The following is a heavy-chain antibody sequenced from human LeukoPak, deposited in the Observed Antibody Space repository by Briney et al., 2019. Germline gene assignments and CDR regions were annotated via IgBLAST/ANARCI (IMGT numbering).Heavy chain of an antibody. CDR3: ARGFSSSWYDRYYYYGMDV. CDR1: GGSISSGGYS. CDR2: IYHSGST. V-gene: IGHV4-30-2*01. D-gene: IGHD6-13*01. Sequence: PSQTLSLTCAVSGGSISSGGYSWSWIRQPPGKGLEGIGYIYHSGSTYYNPSLKSRVTISVDRSKNQFSLKLSSVTAADTAVYYCARGFSSSWYDRYYYYGMDVWGQETTVTVSS. J-gene: IGHJ6*02.